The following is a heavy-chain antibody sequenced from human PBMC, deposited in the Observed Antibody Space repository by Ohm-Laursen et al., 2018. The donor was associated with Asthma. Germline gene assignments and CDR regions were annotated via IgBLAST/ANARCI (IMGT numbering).Heavy chain of an antibody. Sequence: SSVKVSCKASGGTFSSYAISWVRQAPGQGLEWMGGIIPIFGTANYAQKFQGRVTITADESTSTAYMELSSLRSEDTAVYYCARVALTRRDGYKLYYYYGMDVWGQGTTVTVSS. CDR1: GGTFSSYA. CDR3: ARVALTRRDGYKLYYYYGMDV. CDR2: IIPIFGTA. J-gene: IGHJ6*02. D-gene: IGHD5-24*01. V-gene: IGHV1-69*01.